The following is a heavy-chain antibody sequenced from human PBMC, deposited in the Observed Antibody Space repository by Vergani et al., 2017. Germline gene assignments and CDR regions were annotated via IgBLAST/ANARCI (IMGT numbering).Heavy chain of an antibody. CDR2: IIPILGIA. CDR1: GGTFSSYT. J-gene: IGHJ4*02. Sequence: QVQLVQSGAEVKKPGSSVKVSCKASGGTFSSYTISWVRQAPGQGLEWMGRIIPILGIANYAQKFQGRVTITADKSTSTAYMELSSLRSEDTAVYYCARDPDYYDSSGHPGDYWGQGTLVTVSS. D-gene: IGHD3-22*01. CDR3: ARDPDYYDSSGHPGDY. V-gene: IGHV1-69*08.